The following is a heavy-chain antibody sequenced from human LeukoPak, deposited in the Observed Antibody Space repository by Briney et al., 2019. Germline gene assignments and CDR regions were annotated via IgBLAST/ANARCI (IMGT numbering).Heavy chain of an antibody. CDR2: IYYSGST. Sequence: SETLSLTWTLSGGSISGYYWSWIRQPPVDGLEWIGYIYYSGSTNYNPSLKSRVTISVDTSKNQFSLKLSSVTAADTAVYYCARDRQQWLVRGAFDIWGQGTMVTVSS. CDR3: ARDRQQWLVRGAFDI. V-gene: IGHV4-59*01. J-gene: IGHJ3*02. CDR1: GGSISGYY. D-gene: IGHD6-19*01.